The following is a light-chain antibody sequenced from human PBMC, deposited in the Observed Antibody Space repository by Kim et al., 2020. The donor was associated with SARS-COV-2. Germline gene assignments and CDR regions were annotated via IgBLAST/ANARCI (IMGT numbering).Light chain of an antibody. Sequence: FTRSSGYSNYKVDWYQQRPGKGPRFVMRVGTGGVVGSKGDGIPDRFSVLGSGLNRYLTIKNIQEEDESDYHCGADHGSGSNFVYVFGTGTKVTVL. CDR1: SGYSNYK. J-gene: IGLJ1*01. CDR2: VGTGGVVG. CDR3: GADHGSGSNFVYV. V-gene: IGLV9-49*01.